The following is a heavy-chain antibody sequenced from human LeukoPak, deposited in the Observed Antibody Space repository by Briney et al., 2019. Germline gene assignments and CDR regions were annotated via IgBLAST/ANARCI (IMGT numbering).Heavy chain of an antibody. CDR3: ARDYGSGSYGLAD. CDR1: GDSISSSSYY. V-gene: IGHV4-39*07. Sequence: SETLSLTCTVSGDSISSSSYYWGWIRQPPGKGLEWIGSIYYSGSTYYNPPLKSRVTISVDTSKNQFSLKLSSVTAADTAVYYCARDYGSGSYGLADWGQGTLVTVSS. J-gene: IGHJ4*02. D-gene: IGHD3-10*01. CDR2: IYYSGST.